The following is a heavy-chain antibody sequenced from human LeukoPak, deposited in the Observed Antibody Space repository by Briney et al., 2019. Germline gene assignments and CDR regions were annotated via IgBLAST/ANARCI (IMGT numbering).Heavy chain of an antibody. CDR1: SSTFTSYG. CDR3: AREVVAATDWFDP. CDR2: ISAYNGNT. J-gene: IGHJ5*02. V-gene: IGHV1-18*01. Sequence: ASVKVSCKASSSTFTSYGISWVRQAPGQGLEWMGWISAYNGNTNYAQKLQGRVTITTDTSTSTAYMELRRLRSDDTAVYYCAREVVAATDWFDPWGQGTLATVSS. D-gene: IGHD2-15*01.